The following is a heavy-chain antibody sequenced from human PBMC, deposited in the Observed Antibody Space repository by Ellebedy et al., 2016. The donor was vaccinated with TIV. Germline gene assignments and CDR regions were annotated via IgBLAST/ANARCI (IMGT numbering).Heavy chain of an antibody. V-gene: IGHV3-33*01. J-gene: IGHJ4*02. D-gene: IGHD2-2*01. Sequence: GESLKISCAASGFTFSNYAMHWVRQAPGKGLEWVAVMWYDGSNKFYADSVKGRFTISRDNSKNTVFLQMNSLRAEDTAVYYCATGGYSTSQYAVGGDYWGQGTPVTVSS. CDR1: GFTFSNYA. CDR3: ATGGYSTSQYAVGGDY. CDR2: MWYDGSNK.